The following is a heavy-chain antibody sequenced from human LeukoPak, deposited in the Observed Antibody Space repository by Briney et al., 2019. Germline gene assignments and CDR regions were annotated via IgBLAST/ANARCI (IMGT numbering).Heavy chain of an antibody. D-gene: IGHD3-10*01. CDR3: ARALRGSFDY. CDR2: IYSGGST. Sequence: GGSLRLSCAASGFTVSSNYMSWVRQAPGKGLEWVSVIYSGGSTYYADSVKGRFTISRDNAKHTLYLQMNSLRAEDTAVYYCARALRGSFDYWGQGTLVTVSS. J-gene: IGHJ4*02. V-gene: IGHV3-53*01. CDR1: GFTVSSNY.